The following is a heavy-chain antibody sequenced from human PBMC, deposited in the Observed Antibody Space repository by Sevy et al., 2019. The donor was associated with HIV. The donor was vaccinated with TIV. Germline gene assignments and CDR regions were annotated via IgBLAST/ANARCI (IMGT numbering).Heavy chain of an antibody. D-gene: IGHD2-15*01. CDR1: GFIFSGYN. CDR3: ARGSCIGGSCHTGYHGMDV. Sequence: GGSLRLSCAASGFIFSGYNMHWVRQAPGKGLEWVSSISTSSTYIYQADSVKGRFTISRDNAQNSVYLQMNSLRVEDTARYYCARGSCIGGSCHTGYHGMDVWGQGTTVTVSS. CDR2: ISTSSTYI. V-gene: IGHV3-21*06. J-gene: IGHJ6*02.